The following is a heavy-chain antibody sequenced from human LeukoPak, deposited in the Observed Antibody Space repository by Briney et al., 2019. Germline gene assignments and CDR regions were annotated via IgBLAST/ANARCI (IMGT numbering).Heavy chain of an antibody. Sequence: SETLSLTCTVSSGSISSSSYYWAWIRQPPGKGLEWIGSLHFSGSTYYNLSLKSRVTISVDTSKNQFSLNLSSVTAADTAVYYCAPPPYYYEANGYSVAWGQGTLVTVSS. CDR2: LHFSGST. CDR3: APPPYYYEANGYSVA. CDR1: SGSISSSSYY. V-gene: IGHV4-39*07. D-gene: IGHD3-22*01. J-gene: IGHJ5*02.